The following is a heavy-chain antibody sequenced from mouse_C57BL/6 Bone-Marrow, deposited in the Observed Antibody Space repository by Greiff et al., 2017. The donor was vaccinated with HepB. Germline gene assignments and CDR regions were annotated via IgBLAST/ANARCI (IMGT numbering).Heavy chain of an antibody. J-gene: IGHJ1*03. Sequence: VQLQQSGPELVKPGASVKISCKASGYTFTDYYMNWVKQSHGKSLEWIGDINPNNGGTSYNQKFKGKATLTVDKSSSTAYMELRSLTSEDSAVYYCARFGGSIYWYFDVWGTGTTVTVSS. CDR1: GYTFTDYY. CDR2: INPNNGGT. D-gene: IGHD2-10*02. V-gene: IGHV1-26*01. CDR3: ARFGGSIYWYFDV.